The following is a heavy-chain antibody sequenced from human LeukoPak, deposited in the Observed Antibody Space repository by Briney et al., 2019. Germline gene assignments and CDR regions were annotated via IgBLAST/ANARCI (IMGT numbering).Heavy chain of an antibody. CDR1: GGSFSGYY. CDR2: IYTSGST. V-gene: IGHV4-4*07. D-gene: IGHD2-2*02. CDR3: ARDGLVVVPAAIGFWYFDL. Sequence: SETLSLTCAVYGGSFSGYYWSWIRQPAGKGLEWIGRIYTSGSTNYNPSLKSRVTMSVDTSKNQFSLKLSSVTAADTAVYYCARDGLVVVPAAIGFWYFDLWGRGTLVTVSS. J-gene: IGHJ2*01.